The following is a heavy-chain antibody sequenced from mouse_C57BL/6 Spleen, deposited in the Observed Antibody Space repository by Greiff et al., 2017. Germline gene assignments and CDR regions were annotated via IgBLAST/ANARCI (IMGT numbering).Heavy chain of an antibody. J-gene: IGHJ1*03. V-gene: IGHV1-52*01. CDR2: IDPSDSET. D-gene: IGHD1-1*01. Sequence: VQLQQSGAELVRPGSSVKLSCKASGYTFTSYWMHWVKQRPIQGLEWIGNIDPSDSETHYNQKFKDKATLTVDKSSSTAYMQLSSLTSEDSAVYYCAREDGSRNWYFDVWGTGTTVTVSS. CDR1: GYTFTSYW. CDR3: AREDGSRNWYFDV.